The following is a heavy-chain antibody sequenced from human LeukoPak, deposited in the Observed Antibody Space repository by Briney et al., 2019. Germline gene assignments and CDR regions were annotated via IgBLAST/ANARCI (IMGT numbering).Heavy chain of an antibody. CDR2: INWNGGST. V-gene: IGHV3-20*04. Sequence: PGGSLRLSCAASGFTFSSYAMSWVRQAPGKGLEWVSSINWNGGSTGYADSVKGRFTISRDNAKNSLYLQMNSLRAEDTALYYCARGINWVDYWGQGTLVTVSS. J-gene: IGHJ4*02. CDR3: ARGINWVDY. D-gene: IGHD7-27*01. CDR1: GFTFSSYA.